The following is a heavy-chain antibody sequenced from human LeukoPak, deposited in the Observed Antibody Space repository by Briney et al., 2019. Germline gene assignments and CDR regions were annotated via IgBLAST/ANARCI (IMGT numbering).Heavy chain of an antibody. CDR2: MNPNSGNT. CDR3: ARGTGELLIDY. V-gene: IGHV1-8*02. CDR1: GYTFTGYY. Sequence: ASVKVSCKASGYTFTGYYMHWVRQAPGQGLEWMGWMNPNSGNTGYAQKFQGRVTMTRNTSISTAYMELSSLRSEDTAVYYCARGTGELLIDYWGQGTLVTVSS. D-gene: IGHD1-26*01. J-gene: IGHJ4*02.